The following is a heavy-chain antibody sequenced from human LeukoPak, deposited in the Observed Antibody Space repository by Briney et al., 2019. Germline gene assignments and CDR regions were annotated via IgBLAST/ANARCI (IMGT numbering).Heavy chain of an antibody. Sequence: SLRLSCAASGFTFSSYGMHWVRQAPGKGLEWVAVIWYDRSNKYYSDSVKGRFTISRDNSKNTLYLQMNSLRAGDTAVYYCARDHSSGWYSDYFDYWGQGTLVTVSS. V-gene: IGHV3-33*01. CDR1: GFTFSSYG. D-gene: IGHD6-19*01. CDR3: ARDHSSGWYSDYFDY. J-gene: IGHJ4*02. CDR2: IWYDRSNK.